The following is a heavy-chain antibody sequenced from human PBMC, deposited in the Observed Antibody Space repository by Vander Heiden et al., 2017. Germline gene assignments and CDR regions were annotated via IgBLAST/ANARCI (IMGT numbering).Heavy chain of an antibody. CDR3: AKVWGSSGWPDGFDY. CDR1: GFTLSRYA. Sequence: EVQLLESGGGVVQPGGSLRLSCAASGFTLSRYAMSWVRQAPGKGLEWVSAISGSGGSTYYADSVKGRFTISRDNSKNTLYLQMNSLRAEDTAVYYCAKVWGSSGWPDGFDYWGQGTLVTVSS. J-gene: IGHJ4*02. V-gene: IGHV3-23*01. CDR2: ISGSGGST. D-gene: IGHD6-19*01.